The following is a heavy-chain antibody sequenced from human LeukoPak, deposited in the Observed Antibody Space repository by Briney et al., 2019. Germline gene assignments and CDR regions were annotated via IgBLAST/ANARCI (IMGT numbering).Heavy chain of an antibody. CDR1: GGSFSGYS. Sequence: SETLSLTCAVYGGSFSGYSWTWIRQPPGKGLEWIGEIDRSGSTNYNPALKIRLTISVDTSKNQFSLKLRSVTAADTAVYYCARGPATGLADWGQGNLVTVSS. V-gene: IGHV4-34*01. D-gene: IGHD1-1*01. CDR2: IDRSGST. CDR3: ARGPATGLAD. J-gene: IGHJ4*02.